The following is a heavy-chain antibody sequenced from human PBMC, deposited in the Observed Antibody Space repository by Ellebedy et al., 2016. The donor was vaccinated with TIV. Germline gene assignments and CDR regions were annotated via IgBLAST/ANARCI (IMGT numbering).Heavy chain of an antibody. J-gene: IGHJ4*02. CDR1: GLTFNTEA. D-gene: IGHD1-14*01. CDR3: ANSNRFDY. V-gene: IGHV3-23*01. Sequence: PGGSLRLSCAASGLTFNTEAMAWVRQAPGKGLEWVSTITARSDDTFYAGSVRGRFIISSDNSKTTLYLQMNSLRAEDTAVYYCANSNRFDYWGQGTLVTVSS. CDR2: ITARSDDT.